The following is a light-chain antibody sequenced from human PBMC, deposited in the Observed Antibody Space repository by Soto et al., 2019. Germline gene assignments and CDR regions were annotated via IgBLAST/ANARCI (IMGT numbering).Light chain of an antibody. CDR2: AAS. CDR1: QSISSY. V-gene: IGKV1-39*01. CDR3: QQSYSTLFT. J-gene: IGKJ3*01. Sequence: DIQMTQSPSSLSASVGDRVTITCRASQSISSYFNWYQQKPGKAPKVLIYAASSLQTGVPSRFSGSGSGTDFTLTISSLQPEDFATYYCQQSYSTLFTFGPGTKVDLK.